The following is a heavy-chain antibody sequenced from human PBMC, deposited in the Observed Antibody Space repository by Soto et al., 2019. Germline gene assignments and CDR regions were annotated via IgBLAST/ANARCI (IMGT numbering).Heavy chain of an antibody. V-gene: IGHV3-30*18. CDR2: ISHDGTKT. D-gene: IGHD5-18*01. J-gene: IGHJ6*02. CDR3: AKDRRDGYTTCSRCYGVDV. Sequence: QVQLVESGGGVVQPGTSLRLACEASGFNFGAYGMHWVRQAPGKGLEWVAVISHDGTKTYYSDSVKGRFTLSRDNSRNMLFVQMVSLRPDDTAVYSCAKDRRDGYTTCSRCYGVDVCGQGTTVTVSS. CDR1: GFNFGAYG.